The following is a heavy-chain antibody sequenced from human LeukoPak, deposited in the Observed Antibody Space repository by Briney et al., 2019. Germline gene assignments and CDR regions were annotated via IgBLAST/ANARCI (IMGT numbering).Heavy chain of an antibody. V-gene: IGHV1-46*01. CDR1: GYTFTSYD. CDR2: IRPGGDGP. J-gene: IGHJ4*02. Sequence: GASVKVSCKASGYTFTSYDINWVRQAPGQGLEWLGIIRPGGDGPSYAQKFQGRVTMTRDMSTSTVYMELSSLTSDDTAVYYCGRDPTYRNYFDSWGQGTLVTVSS. D-gene: IGHD1-1*01. CDR3: GRDPTYRNYFDS.